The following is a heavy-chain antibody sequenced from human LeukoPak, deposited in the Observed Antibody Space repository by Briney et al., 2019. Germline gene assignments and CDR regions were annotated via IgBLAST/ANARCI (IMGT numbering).Heavy chain of an antibody. V-gene: IGHV3-21*01. CDR1: GFTFSSYS. CDR2: ISSSSSYI. Sequence: PGGSLRLSCAASGFTFSSYSMNWVRQAPGKGLEWVSSISSSSSYIYYADSVKGRFTISIDNAKNSLYLQMNSLRAEDTAVYYCARGGGSSFGGVIVWDYWGQGTLVTVSS. CDR3: ARGGGSSFGGVIVWDY. D-gene: IGHD3-16*02. J-gene: IGHJ4*02.